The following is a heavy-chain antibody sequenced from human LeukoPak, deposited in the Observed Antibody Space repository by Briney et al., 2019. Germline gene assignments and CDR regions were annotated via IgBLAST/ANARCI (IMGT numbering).Heavy chain of an antibody. V-gene: IGHV4-39*07. Sequence: SETLSLTCTVSGDSISSSAYYWGWIRQPPGKGLEWIGTMYYSGSTYYNPSLKSRVTISVDTSKNQFSLKLSSVTAADTAVYYYARELRVSSSWPNYYYYYMDVWGKGTTVTVSS. CDR3: ARELRVSSSWPNYYYYYMDV. D-gene: IGHD6-13*01. CDR2: MYYSGST. J-gene: IGHJ6*03. CDR1: GDSISSSAYY.